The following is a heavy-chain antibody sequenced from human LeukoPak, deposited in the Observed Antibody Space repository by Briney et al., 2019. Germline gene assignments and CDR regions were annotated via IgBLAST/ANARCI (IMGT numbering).Heavy chain of an antibody. V-gene: IGHV3-7*04. D-gene: IGHD6-19*01. CDR3: ARAVAGNWFDP. Sequence: GGSLRLSCAASGFTFSSYWMSWVRQAPGKGLEWVANIKQDGSEKYYVDSVKGRFTISRDNAKNSLYLQMNSPRAEDTAVYYCARAVAGNWFDPWGQGTLVTVSS. CDR2: IKQDGSEK. CDR1: GFTFSSYW. J-gene: IGHJ5*02.